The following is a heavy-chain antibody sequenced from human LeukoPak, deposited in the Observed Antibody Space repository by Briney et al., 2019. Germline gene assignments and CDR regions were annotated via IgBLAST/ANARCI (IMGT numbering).Heavy chain of an antibody. V-gene: IGHV3-53*01. Sequence: GGSLRLSCAASGFTVSSDYMSWVRQAPGKGLEWVSVTYSGGNTHYADSVKGRFTISRDNSKNTLYLQMNSLRAEDTAVYYCARSSRYSSSWYRGYWGQGTLVTVSS. CDR1: GFTVSSDY. D-gene: IGHD6-13*01. CDR3: ARSSRYSSSWYRGY. CDR2: TYSGGNT. J-gene: IGHJ4*02.